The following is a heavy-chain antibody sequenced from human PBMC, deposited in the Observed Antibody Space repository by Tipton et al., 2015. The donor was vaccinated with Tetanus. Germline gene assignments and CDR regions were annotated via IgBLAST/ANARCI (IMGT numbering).Heavy chain of an antibody. CDR1: GGSISSYY. V-gene: IGHV4-59*01. Sequence: GLVKPSETLSLTCTVSGGSISSYYWSWIRQPPGKGLEWIGYIYYSGSTNYNPSLKNRVTISVDTSKNQFSLKLSSVTAADTAVYYCARSEQQLVRGYYYYYYMDVWGKGTTVTVSS. CDR3: ARSEQQLVRGYYYYYYMDV. CDR2: IYYSGST. J-gene: IGHJ6*03. D-gene: IGHD6-13*01.